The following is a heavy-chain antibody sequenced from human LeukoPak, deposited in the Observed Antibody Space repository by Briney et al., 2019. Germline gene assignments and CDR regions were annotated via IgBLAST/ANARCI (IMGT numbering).Heavy chain of an antibody. CDR2: ISSSSSYI. D-gene: IGHD1-26*01. CDR1: GFTFSSYS. CDR3: ARERGGIVGATTYGPTFDY. J-gene: IGHJ4*02. V-gene: IGHV3-21*01. Sequence: PGGSLRLSCAASGFTFSSYSMNWVRQAPGKGLEWVSSISSSSSYIYYTDSLKGRFTISRDNAKNSLYLQMNSLRAEDTAVYYCARERGGIVGATTYGPTFDYWGQGTLVTVSS.